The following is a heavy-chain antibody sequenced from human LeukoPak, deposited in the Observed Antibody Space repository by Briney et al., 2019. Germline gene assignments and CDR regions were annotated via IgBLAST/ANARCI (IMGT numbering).Heavy chain of an antibody. CDR2: IFYSGST. CDR1: GGSISTSNYY. Sequence: SETLSLTCTVSGGSISTSNYYWGWIRQPPGKGLEWIGNIFYSGSTYYGPSLKSRLTISLDTSRNQFSLKLNSVTAADTAVYYCTRDFEYWGQGTLVTVSS. V-gene: IGHV4-39*07. J-gene: IGHJ4*02. CDR3: TRDFEY.